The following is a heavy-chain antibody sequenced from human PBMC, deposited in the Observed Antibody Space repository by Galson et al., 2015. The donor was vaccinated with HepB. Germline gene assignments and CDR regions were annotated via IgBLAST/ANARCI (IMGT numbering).Heavy chain of an antibody. D-gene: IGHD2-2*01. Sequence: ETLSLTCAVYGGSFSGYYWSWIRQPPGKGLEWIGEINHSGSTNYNPSLKSRVTISVDTSKNQFSLKLSSVTAADTAAYYCARARVVPAAPVNWFDPWGQGTLVTVSS. J-gene: IGHJ5*02. CDR3: ARARVVPAAPVNWFDP. V-gene: IGHV4-34*01. CDR1: GGSFSGYY. CDR2: INHSGST.